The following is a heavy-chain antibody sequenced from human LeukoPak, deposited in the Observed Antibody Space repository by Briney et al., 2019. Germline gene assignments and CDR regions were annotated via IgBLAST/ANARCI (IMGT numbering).Heavy chain of an antibody. V-gene: IGHV4-34*01. J-gene: IGHJ4*02. CDR1: GGSFSGYY. CDR2: INHSGST. D-gene: IGHD6-13*01. Sequence: PSETLSLTCAVYGGSFSGYYWSWIRQPPGKGLEWIGEINHSGSTNYNPSLKSRVTISVDTSKNQFSLKLSSVTAADTAVYYCARVVAAAGTSGYFDYWGQGTLVTVSS. CDR3: ARVVAAAGTSGYFDY.